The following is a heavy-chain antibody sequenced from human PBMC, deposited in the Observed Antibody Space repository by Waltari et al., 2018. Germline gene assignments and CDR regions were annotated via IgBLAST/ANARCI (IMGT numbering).Heavy chain of an antibody. V-gene: IGHV1-69*13. D-gene: IGHD2-15*01. CDR3: ARGYAHCNDGGCFSNWLDP. CDR2: IIPMFGKE. Sequence: QVHLVQSGAEVKKPGSSVKVSCTASGYTFNNYAITWGRRAPGQGLEWMGGIIPMFGKEKYAQKSQGRLTIAADESTSTAYMELRSLTSEDTATYYCARGYAHCNDGGCFSNWLDPWGQGTLVTVSS. CDR1: GYTFNNYA. J-gene: IGHJ5*02.